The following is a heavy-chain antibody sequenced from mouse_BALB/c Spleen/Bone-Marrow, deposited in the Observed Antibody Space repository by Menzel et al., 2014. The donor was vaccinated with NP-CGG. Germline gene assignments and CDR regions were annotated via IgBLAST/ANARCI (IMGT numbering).Heavy chain of an antibody. D-gene: IGHD2-4*01. CDR1: GFTFNMYA. J-gene: IGHJ4*01. CDR2: IRSKSNNYAT. Sequence: EVKLMESGGGLVQPKGSLKLSCAASGFTFNMYALHWVRQAPGKGLEWVARIRSKSNNYATYYADSVKDRFTISRDDSQTMLYLQMNNLKTEDTATYYCVRAISYDFYYAMDYWGQGTSVTVSS. V-gene: IGHV10-1*02. CDR3: VRAISYDFYYAMDY.